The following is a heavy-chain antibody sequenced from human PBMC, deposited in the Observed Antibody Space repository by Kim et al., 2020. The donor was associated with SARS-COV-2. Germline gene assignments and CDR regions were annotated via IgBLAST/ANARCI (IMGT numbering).Heavy chain of an antibody. CDR1: GGSISSYY. CDR2: IYYSGST. Sequence: SETLSLTCTVSGGSISSYYWSWIRQPPGKGLEWIGYIYYSGSTNYNPSLKSRVTISVDTSKNQFSLKLSSVTAADTAVYYCARFPLGYCSSTSCYMPCCISWGQGTLVTVSS. J-gene: IGHJ5*02. CDR3: ARFPLGYCSSTSCYMPCCIS. D-gene: IGHD2-2*03. V-gene: IGHV4-59*01.